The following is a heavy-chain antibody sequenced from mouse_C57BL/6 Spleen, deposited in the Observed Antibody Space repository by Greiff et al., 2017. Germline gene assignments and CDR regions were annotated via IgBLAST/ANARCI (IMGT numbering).Heavy chain of an antibody. Sequence: EVQLQQSGPELVKPGASVKISCKASGYTFTDYYMNWVKQSHGKSLEWIGDINPNNGGTSYNQKFKGKATLTVDKSSSTAYMELRSLTSEDSAVYYCARSGYGNYLFAYWGQGTLVTVSA. CDR3: ARSGYGNYLFAY. CDR2: INPNNGGT. V-gene: IGHV1-26*01. J-gene: IGHJ3*01. D-gene: IGHD2-10*02. CDR1: GYTFTDYY.